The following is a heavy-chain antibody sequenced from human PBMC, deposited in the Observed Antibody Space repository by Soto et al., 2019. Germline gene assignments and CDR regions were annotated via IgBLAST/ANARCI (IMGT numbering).Heavy chain of an antibody. V-gene: IGHV3-7*05. CDR2: LKQYRSEK. D-gene: IGHD3-10*02. J-gene: IGHJ3*02. CDR3: ASEVLSYYVAFDN. CDR1: GFTFSPYW. Sequence: PGGSLRLSCAAPGFTFSPYWMAWVRQAPGEGLEWVANLKQYRSEKYYVDAVKGRLTISRDNVENSLYLQMNSLRPEDTALYYCASEVLSYYVAFDNWGQGTTV.